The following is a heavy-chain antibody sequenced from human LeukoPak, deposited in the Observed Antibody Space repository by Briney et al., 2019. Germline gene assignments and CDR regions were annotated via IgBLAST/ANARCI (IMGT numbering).Heavy chain of an antibody. V-gene: IGHV3-21*01. CDR1: RFTFSSYS. D-gene: IGHD3-10*01. CDR2: ISSSSSYI. CDR3: AGGPTEQFGEPPYYYMDV. Sequence: GGSLRLSCAASRFTFSSYSMNWVRQAPGKGLEWVSSISSSSSYIYYADSVKGRFTISRDNAKNSLYLQMNSLRAEDTAVYYCAGGPTEQFGEPPYYYMDVWGKGTTVTVSS. J-gene: IGHJ6*03.